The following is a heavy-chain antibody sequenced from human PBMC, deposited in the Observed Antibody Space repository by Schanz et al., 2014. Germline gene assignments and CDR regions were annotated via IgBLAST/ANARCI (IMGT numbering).Heavy chain of an antibody. J-gene: IGHJ4*02. D-gene: IGHD1-26*01. CDR2: ITYNGGTI. V-gene: IGHV3-48*01. Sequence: VQLVESGGGLVQPGGSLRLSCAASGITFSSHSFNWVRQAPGKGLEWISYITYNGGTIYYADSMKGRFTVSRDNAENALYLQMNSLRAEDTGLYFCARGGSGSHYRLDYWGQGTLVTVSS. CDR1: GITFSSHS. CDR3: ARGGSGSHYRLDY.